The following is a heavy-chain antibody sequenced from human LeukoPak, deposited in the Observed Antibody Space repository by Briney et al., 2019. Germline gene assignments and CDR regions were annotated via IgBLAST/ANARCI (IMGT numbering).Heavy chain of an antibody. CDR2: INGGGVTT. CDR1: GFTFSNYG. J-gene: IGHJ4*02. Sequence: PGGSLRLSCAASGFTFSNYGMSWVRQAPGKGLEWVSAINGGGVTTYYADSVKGRLTISRDNSKNTLYLQMNRLRAEDTAVYYCAKDDYFYGDYEALLIDYWGQGTLVTVSS. CDR3: AKDDYFYGDYEALLIDY. D-gene: IGHD4-17*01. V-gene: IGHV3-23*01.